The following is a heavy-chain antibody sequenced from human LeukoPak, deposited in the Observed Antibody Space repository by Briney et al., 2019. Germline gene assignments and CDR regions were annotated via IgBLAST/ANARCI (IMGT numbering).Heavy chain of an antibody. CDR2: INPNSGGT. CDR3: ARGEKVPPGSGSYYAYNWFDP. D-gene: IGHD3-10*01. V-gene: IGHV1-2*04. Sequence: ASVKVSCKASGYTFTGYYMHWVRQAPGQGLEWMGRINPNSGGTNYAQKFQGWVTMTRDTSISTAYMELSRLRFDDTAVYYCARGEKVPPGSGSYYAYNWFDPWGQGTLVTVSS. J-gene: IGHJ5*02. CDR1: GYTFTGYY.